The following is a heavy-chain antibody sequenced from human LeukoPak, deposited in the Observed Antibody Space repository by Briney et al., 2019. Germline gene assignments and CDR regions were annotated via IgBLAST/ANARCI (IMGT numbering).Heavy chain of an antibody. Sequence: GRSLRLSCTASGFTFRNYGMNWVRQAPGKGLEWVAGIWYDGSNKDYVDSVKGRFTISRDNSKNTLYLEMNSLTVEDTAVYYCARDPYYYDSSGQYYYYYGMDVWGQGTTVTVSS. J-gene: IGHJ6*02. V-gene: IGHV3-33*01. CDR1: GFTFRNYG. D-gene: IGHD3-22*01. CDR2: IWYDGSNK. CDR3: ARDPYYYDSSGQYYYYYGMDV.